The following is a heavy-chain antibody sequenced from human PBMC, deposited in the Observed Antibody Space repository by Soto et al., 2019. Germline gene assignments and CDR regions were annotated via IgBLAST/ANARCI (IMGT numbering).Heavy chain of an antibody. Sequence: KPSDTLSLSCTVSGGSVSSGSYYWSWIRQPPGKGLEWIGYIYYSGSTNYNPSLKSRVTISVDTSKNQFSLKLSSVTAADTAVYYCVRAPLGVSGQATTVTVSS. CDR3: VRAPLGV. J-gene: IGHJ6*02. V-gene: IGHV4-61*01. CDR1: GGSVSSGSYY. CDR2: IYYSGST.